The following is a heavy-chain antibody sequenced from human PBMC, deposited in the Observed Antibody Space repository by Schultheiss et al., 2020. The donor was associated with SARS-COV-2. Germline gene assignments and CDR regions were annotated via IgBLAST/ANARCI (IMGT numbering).Heavy chain of an antibody. Sequence: GGSLRLSCEGSGYTFTTFWISWVRQMPGKGLEWVGMIDPRDSYTNYSPSFQGHVTISADKSLSTAYLQWSGLKASDTAMYFCARHDFGDSTDPFDYWGQGTLVTVSS. D-gene: IGHD4-17*01. CDR1: GYTFTTFW. CDR3: ARHDFGDSTDPFDY. CDR2: IDPRDSYT. V-gene: IGHV5-10-1*01. J-gene: IGHJ4*02.